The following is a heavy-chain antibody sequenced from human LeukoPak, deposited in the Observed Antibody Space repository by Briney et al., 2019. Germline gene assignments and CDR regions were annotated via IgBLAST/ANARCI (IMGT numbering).Heavy chain of an antibody. Sequence: PGGSLRLSCAASGFIVSGDFMSWVREAPGKGLEGVSVIYSDGSTYYADSVEGRFTISRDNSKNTLDLQMTGLRAEDTAVYYCARERGRGRDSPWFDYWGQGTLVTVSS. CDR1: GFIVSGDF. V-gene: IGHV3-53*01. CDR2: IYSDGST. J-gene: IGHJ4*02. CDR3: ARERGRGRDSPWFDY. D-gene: IGHD1-26*01.